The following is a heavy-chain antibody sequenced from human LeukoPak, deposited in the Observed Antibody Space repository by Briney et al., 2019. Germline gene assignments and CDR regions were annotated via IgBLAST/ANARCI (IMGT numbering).Heavy chain of an antibody. CDR3: ARGYYGSGSYYTY. J-gene: IGHJ4*02. CDR1: GYTFTSYD. CDR2: MNPNSGNT. D-gene: IGHD3-10*01. V-gene: IGHV1-8*01. Sequence: ASVKVSCKASGYTFTSYDINWVRQATGQGLEWMGWMNPNSGNTDYAQKFQGRVTMTRDTSISTAYMELSRLRSDDTAVYYCARGYYGSGSYYTYWGQGTLVTVSS.